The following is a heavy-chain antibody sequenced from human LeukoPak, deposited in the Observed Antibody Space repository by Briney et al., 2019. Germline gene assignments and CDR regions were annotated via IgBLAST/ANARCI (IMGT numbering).Heavy chain of an antibody. D-gene: IGHD6-13*01. CDR1: GGSISSSSYY. CDR2: IYYSGST. Sequence: SETLSLTCTVSGGSISSSSYYWGWIRQPPGKGLEWIGSIYYSGSTYYNPSLKSRVTISVDTSKNQFSLKLSSVTAADTAVYYCARSRYSSSWYYDYWGQGTLVTVSS. J-gene: IGHJ4*02. CDR3: ARSRYSSSWYYDY. V-gene: IGHV4-39*01.